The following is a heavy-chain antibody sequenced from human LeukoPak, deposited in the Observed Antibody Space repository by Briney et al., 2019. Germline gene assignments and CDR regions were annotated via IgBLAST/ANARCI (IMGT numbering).Heavy chain of an antibody. J-gene: IGHJ6*03. Sequence: GASVKVSCKASGGTFSSYAISWVRQAPGQGLEWMGRIIPIFGTANYAQKFQGRVTITTDESTSTAYMELSSLRSEDTAVYYCARAVLRFLKTYYYYMDVWGKGTTVTVSS. CDR2: IIPIFGTA. D-gene: IGHD3-3*01. CDR3: ARAVLRFLKTYYYYMDV. V-gene: IGHV1-69*05. CDR1: GGTFSSYA.